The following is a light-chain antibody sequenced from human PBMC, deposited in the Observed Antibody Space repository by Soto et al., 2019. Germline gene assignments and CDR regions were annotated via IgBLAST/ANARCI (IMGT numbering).Light chain of an antibody. CDR3: QSYGSSLSGVI. V-gene: IGLV1-40*01. CDR1: SSNIGAGYE. J-gene: IGLJ2*01. CDR2: GNS. Sequence: QSVLTQPPSVSGAPGQRVTISCTGSSSNIGAGYEVHWYQQLPGTAPKLLIFGNSNRPSGVPDRFSGSKSGTSASLAITGLQAEDEADYYCQSYGSSLSGVIFAGGTKLTVL.